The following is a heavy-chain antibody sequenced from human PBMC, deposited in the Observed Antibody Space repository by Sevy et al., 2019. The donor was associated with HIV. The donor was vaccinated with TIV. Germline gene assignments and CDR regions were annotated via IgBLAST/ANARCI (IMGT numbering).Heavy chain of an antibody. Sequence: GGSLRLSCAASGFTFSSYSMNWVRQAPGKGLEWVSSISTINNYIYYADSMKGRFTISSDNAKNSLFLQMNSLRAEDTAVYYCARMGGLTDNGMDVWGQGPRSPSP. J-gene: IGHJ6*02. CDR3: ARMGGLTDNGMDV. D-gene: IGHD6-25*01. CDR1: GFTFSSYS. CDR2: ISTINNYI. V-gene: IGHV3-21*01.